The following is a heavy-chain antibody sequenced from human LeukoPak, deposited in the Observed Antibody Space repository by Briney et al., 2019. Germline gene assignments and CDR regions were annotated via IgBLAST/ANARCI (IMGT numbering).Heavy chain of an antibody. Sequence: GGSLRLSCAASGFTFSSYAMSWVRQAPGKGLEWVSYISDSGSTINYADSVKGRFTVSRDNAENSLYLQMNSLRAEDTAIYFCARRNYYGSGRPGFDPWGQGTLVTVSS. D-gene: IGHD3-10*01. CDR2: ISDSGSTI. V-gene: IGHV3-48*03. CDR1: GFTFSSYA. CDR3: ARRNYYGSGRPGFDP. J-gene: IGHJ5*02.